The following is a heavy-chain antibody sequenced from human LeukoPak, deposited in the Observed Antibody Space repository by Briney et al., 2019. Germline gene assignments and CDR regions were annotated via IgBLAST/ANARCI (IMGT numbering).Heavy chain of an antibody. CDR2: IYYSGST. CDR1: GGSISTYY. Sequence: PSETLSLTRTVSGGSISTYYWSWIRQPPGKGLEGIGYIYYSGSTNYNTSLKSRVTISVDTSKNQFSLNLSSVTAADTAVYYCARGGPLQLELTYYYYYYMDVWGKGTTVTVSS. J-gene: IGHJ6*03. D-gene: IGHD1-1*01. V-gene: IGHV4-59*01. CDR3: ARGGPLQLELTYYYYYYMDV.